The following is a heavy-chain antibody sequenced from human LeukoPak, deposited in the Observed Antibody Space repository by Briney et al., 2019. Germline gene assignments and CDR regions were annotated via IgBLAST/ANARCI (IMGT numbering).Heavy chain of an antibody. D-gene: IGHD5-18*01. CDR3: ASEDVDTGDF. Sequence: PGGSLRLSCAGSGFTFTSAGIHWVRLAAGKGLEWVSFISHDGTNKYYSDSVDGRFTVSRLNSQNTVYLQMTDLRPDDTATYYCASEDVDTGDFWGQGTLVTVSS. J-gene: IGHJ4*02. CDR2: ISHDGTNK. CDR1: GFTFTSAG. V-gene: IGHV3-30*01.